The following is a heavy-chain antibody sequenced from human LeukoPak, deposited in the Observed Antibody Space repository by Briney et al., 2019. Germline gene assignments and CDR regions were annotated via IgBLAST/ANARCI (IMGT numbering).Heavy chain of an antibody. J-gene: IGHJ4*02. CDR1: GFTFSDYY. CDR3: ARTRGDWFLDS. Sequence: GGSLRLSCAASGFTFSDYYMSWIRQAPGKGLEWVSYIRSSDTTLSYAASVKDRFTISRDNADNSLYLQMNDLRADDTAVYYCARTRGDWFLDSWGQGTLVTVSS. V-gene: IGHV3-11*01. CDR2: IRSSDTTL. D-gene: IGHD3-9*01.